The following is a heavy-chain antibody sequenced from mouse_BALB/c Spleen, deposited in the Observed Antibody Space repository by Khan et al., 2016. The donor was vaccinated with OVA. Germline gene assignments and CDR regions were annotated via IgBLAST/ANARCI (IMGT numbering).Heavy chain of an antibody. Sequence: VQLQQSGPELMKPGASVKISCKASGYSFSTFYIHWVTRSHGKTLEWIGYIDPFIGGATYNQKFKGKATLTVDKSSSTAYMHLTSLTSEDSAVYYCARHGSTSWFAYWGQGTLATVSA. J-gene: IGHJ3*01. CDR2: IDPFIGGA. CDR3: ARHGSTSWFAY. V-gene: IGHV1S135*01. D-gene: IGHD1-1*01. CDR1: GYSFSTFY.